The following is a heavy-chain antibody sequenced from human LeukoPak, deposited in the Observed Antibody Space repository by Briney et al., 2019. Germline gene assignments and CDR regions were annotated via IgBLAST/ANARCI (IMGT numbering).Heavy chain of an antibody. CDR1: GFTFSSYA. CDR3: ARGLTSDAFDI. CDR2: ISSSGSTI. Sequence: GGSLRLSCAASGFTFSSYAMNWVRQAPGKGLEGVSYISSSGSTIYYADSVKGRFTISRDNAKNSLYLQMNSLRAEDTAVYYCARGLTSDAFDIWGQGTMVTVSS. V-gene: IGHV3-48*03. D-gene: IGHD3/OR15-3a*01. J-gene: IGHJ3*02.